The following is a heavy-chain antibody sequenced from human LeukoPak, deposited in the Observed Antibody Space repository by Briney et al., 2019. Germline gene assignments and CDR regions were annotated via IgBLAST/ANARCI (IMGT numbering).Heavy chain of an antibody. CDR2: ISGSGGST. Sequence: PGGSLRLPCAASGFTFSSYAMSWVRQAPGKGLEWVSAISGSGGSTYYADSVKGRFTISRDNSKNTLYLQMNSLRVEDTAVYVCVKIAVTGSWYFDIWGRGTLVTVSS. V-gene: IGHV3-23*01. D-gene: IGHD6-19*01. J-gene: IGHJ2*01. CDR3: VKIAVTGSWYFDI. CDR1: GFTFSSYA.